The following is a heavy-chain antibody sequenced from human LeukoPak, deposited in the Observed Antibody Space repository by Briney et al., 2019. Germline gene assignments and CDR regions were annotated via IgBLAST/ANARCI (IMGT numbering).Heavy chain of an antibody. V-gene: IGHV4-30-2*01. J-gene: IGHJ4*02. CDR2: IYHSGST. CDR3: ARENRSSTSCYPDY. D-gene: IGHD2-2*01. CDR1: GGSISSGGYY. Sequence: SETLSLTCTVSGGSISSGGYYWSWIRQPPGKGLEWIGYIYHSGSTYYNPSLKSRVTISVDRSKNQFSLKLSSVTAADTAVYYCARENRSSTSCYPDYWGQGTLVTVSS.